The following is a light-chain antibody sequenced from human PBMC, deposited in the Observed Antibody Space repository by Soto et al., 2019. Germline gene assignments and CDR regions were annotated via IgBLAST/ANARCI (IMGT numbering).Light chain of an antibody. J-gene: IGKJ2*01. CDR2: LGS. V-gene: IGKV2-28*01. CDR1: QSLLHRNGHNY. Sequence: ETVLTQSPLSLTVSPGEPASISCSSSQSLLHRNGHNYLDWYLQRPGKSPHLLIYLGSNRASGVTDTFSGRGPGTVFTLKIYRVEAEDVGIDYCMDVLQSNQTFGLGTKLEIK. CDR3: MDVLQSNQT.